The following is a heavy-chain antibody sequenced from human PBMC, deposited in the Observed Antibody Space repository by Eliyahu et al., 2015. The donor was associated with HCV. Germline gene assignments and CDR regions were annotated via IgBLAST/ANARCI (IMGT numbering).Heavy chain of an antibody. CDR1: GFTFSSYA. V-gene: IGHV3-23*01. CDR2: ISGSGGST. CDR3: AGNEYSSGWGEFDP. Sequence: EVQLLESGGGLVQPGGSLRLSCAASGFTFSSYAXSGVRQAPGKGLEWVSAISGSGGSTYYADSVKGRFTISRDNSKNTLYLQMNSLRAEDTAVYYCAGNEYSSGWGEFDPWGQGTLVTVSS. J-gene: IGHJ5*02. D-gene: IGHD6-19*01.